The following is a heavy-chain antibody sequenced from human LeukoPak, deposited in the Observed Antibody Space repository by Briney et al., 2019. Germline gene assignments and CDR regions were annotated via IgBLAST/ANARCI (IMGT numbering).Heavy chain of an antibody. CDR1: GFTFSSYA. CDR3: ARDLGIVVVPAAKARLPGGY. D-gene: IGHD2-2*01. Sequence: PGRSLRLSCAASGFTFSSYAMHWVRQAPGKGLEWVAVISYDGSNKYYADSVKGRFTISRDNSKNTLYLQMNSLRAEDTAVYYCARDLGIVVVPAAKARLPGGYWGQGTLVTVSS. V-gene: IGHV3-30-3*01. J-gene: IGHJ4*02. CDR2: ISYDGSNK.